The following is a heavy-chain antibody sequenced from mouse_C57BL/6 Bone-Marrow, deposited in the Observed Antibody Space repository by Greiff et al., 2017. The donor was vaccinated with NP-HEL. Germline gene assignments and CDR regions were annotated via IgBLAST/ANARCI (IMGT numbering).Heavy chain of an antibody. Sequence: EVQLQQSGPGMVKPSQSLSLTCTVTGYSITSGYDWHWIRHFPGNKLEWMGYISYSGSTNYNPSLKSRISITHDTSKNHFFLKLTSVTTEDTATYYCARANWGFDYWGQGTTLTVSS. D-gene: IGHD4-1*01. CDR1: GYSITSGYD. V-gene: IGHV3-1*01. CDR2: ISYSGST. J-gene: IGHJ2*01. CDR3: ARANWGFDY.